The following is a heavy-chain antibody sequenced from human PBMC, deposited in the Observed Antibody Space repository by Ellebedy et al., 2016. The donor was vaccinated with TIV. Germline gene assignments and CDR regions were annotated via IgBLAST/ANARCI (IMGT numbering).Heavy chain of an antibody. CDR1: GFTFSSYW. Sequence: GESLKISCAASGFTFSSYWMHWVGQAPGKGLVWVSRINSDGSSTSYADSVKGRFTISRDNAKNTLYLQMNSLRAEDTAVYYCASRGVAVQGADYWGQGTLVTVSS. V-gene: IGHV3-74*01. CDR3: ASRGVAVQGADY. CDR2: INSDGSST. J-gene: IGHJ4*02. D-gene: IGHD3-10*01.